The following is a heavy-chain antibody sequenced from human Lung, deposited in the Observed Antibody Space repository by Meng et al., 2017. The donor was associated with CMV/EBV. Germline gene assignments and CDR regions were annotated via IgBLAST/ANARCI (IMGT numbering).Heavy chain of an antibody. CDR3: LYYYDSSGYVDY. D-gene: IGHD3-22*01. Sequence: GGSLRLXCAASGFTFSNARMSWVRQAPGKGLEWVGRFKGTTDGGTTDYAAPVKGRFSISRDDSKKTLHLQMNSLKTEDTAVYFCLYYYDSSGYVDYWGHGTLVTVSS. CDR1: GFTFSNAR. CDR2: FKGTTDGGTT. J-gene: IGHJ4*03. V-gene: IGHV3-15*01.